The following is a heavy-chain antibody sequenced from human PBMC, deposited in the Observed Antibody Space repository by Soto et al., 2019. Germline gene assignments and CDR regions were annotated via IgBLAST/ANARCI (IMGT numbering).Heavy chain of an antibody. V-gene: IGHV3-23*01. J-gene: IGHJ4*02. Sequence: GGSLRLSCAASGFTSSSYAMSWVRQAPGKGLEWVSTISASDAGTYYSDSVKGRFTISRDSSKNTLYLQMNSLRAEDTAVFYCAREFGGSDYPLAFDFWGQGTLVTVSS. CDR2: ISASDAGT. D-gene: IGHD3-16*01. CDR1: GFTSSSYA. CDR3: AREFGGSDYPLAFDF.